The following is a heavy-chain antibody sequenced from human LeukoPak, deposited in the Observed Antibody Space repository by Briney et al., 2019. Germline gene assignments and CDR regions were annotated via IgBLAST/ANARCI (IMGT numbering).Heavy chain of an antibody. CDR3: AKTIPYWYFDL. D-gene: IGHD5-24*01. CDR1: GFTFSSYA. Sequence: GGSLRLSCAASGFTFSSYAMSWVRQAPGKGLEWVSAISTGGGTTYADSVKGRFTISRDNSKNTLYLQMNSLRAEDTAIYYCAKTIPYWYFDLWGRGTLVTVSS. CDR2: ISTGGGTT. J-gene: IGHJ2*01. V-gene: IGHV3-23*01.